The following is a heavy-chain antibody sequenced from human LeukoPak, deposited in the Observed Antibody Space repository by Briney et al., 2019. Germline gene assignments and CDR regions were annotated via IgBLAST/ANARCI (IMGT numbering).Heavy chain of an antibody. J-gene: IGHJ3*02. Sequence: ASVKVSCKASGYTFTSYDINWVRQAPGQGLEWMGWISAYNGNTNYAQKLQGRVTMTTDASTSTAYMELRSLRSDDTAVYYCARDQNDFWTSDDAFDIWGQGTMVTVSS. CDR2: ISAYNGNT. CDR3: ARDQNDFWTSDDAFDI. D-gene: IGHD3-3*01. V-gene: IGHV1-18*01. CDR1: GYTFTSYD.